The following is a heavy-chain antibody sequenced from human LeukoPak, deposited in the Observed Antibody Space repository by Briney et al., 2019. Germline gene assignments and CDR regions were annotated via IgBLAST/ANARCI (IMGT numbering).Heavy chain of an antibody. V-gene: IGHV4-59*01. CDR1: GGSISGYY. CDR2: IRYSGTT. D-gene: IGHD3-22*01. J-gene: IGHJ4*02. CDR3: ARVSSGGYFHTYYFDX. Sequence: SETLSLTCTVSGGSISGYYWSWIRQPPGKGLEWIGYIRYSGTTNYSPSLKSRATISVDTSKNQFSLNLISVTAADTAIYYCARVSSGGYFHTYYFDXWGQGXLVTV.